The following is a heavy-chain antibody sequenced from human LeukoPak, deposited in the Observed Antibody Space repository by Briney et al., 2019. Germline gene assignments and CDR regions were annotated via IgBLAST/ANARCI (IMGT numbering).Heavy chain of an antibody. CDR1: GFTFSNAW. Sequence: GGSLRLSCAASGFTFSNAWMSWVRQAPGKGLEWVGRIKSKTDGGTTDYAAPVKGRFTISRDDSKNTLYLQMNSLKTEDTAVYYCTTDPSGYYAHHFDYWGQGTLVTVSS. CDR2: IKSKTDGGTT. D-gene: IGHD3-22*01. CDR3: TTDPSGYYAHHFDY. J-gene: IGHJ4*02. V-gene: IGHV3-15*01.